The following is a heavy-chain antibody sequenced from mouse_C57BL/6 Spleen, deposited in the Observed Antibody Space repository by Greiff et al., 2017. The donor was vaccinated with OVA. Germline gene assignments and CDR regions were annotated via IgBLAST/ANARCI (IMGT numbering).Heavy chain of an antibody. CDR2: INPNNGGT. CDR1: GYTFTDYY. Sequence: EVQLQQSGPELVKPGASVKISCKASGYTFTDYYMNWVKQSHGKSLEWIGDINPNNGGTSYNQKFKGKATLTVDKSSSTAYMELRSLTSEDSAVYYCARIGTTGTFDYWGQGTTLTVSS. CDR3: ARIGTTGTFDY. V-gene: IGHV1-26*01. J-gene: IGHJ2*01. D-gene: IGHD4-1*02.